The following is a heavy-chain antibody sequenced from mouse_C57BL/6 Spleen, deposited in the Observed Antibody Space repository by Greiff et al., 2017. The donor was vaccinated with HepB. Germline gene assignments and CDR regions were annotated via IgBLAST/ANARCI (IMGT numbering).Heavy chain of an antibody. CDR3: ARPLGRGYAMDY. J-gene: IGHJ4*01. CDR2: ISSGSSTI. Sequence: EVKLVESGGGLVKPGGSLKLSCAASGFTFSDYGMHWVRQAPEKGLEWVAYISSGSSTIYYADTVKGRFTISRDNAKSTLFLQMTSLRSEDTAMYYCARPLGRGYAMDYWGQGTSVTVPS. CDR1: GFTFSDYG. V-gene: IGHV5-17*01. D-gene: IGHD4-1*01.